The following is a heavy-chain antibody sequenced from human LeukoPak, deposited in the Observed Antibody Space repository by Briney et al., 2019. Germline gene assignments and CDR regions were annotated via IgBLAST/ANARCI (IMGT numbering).Heavy chain of an antibody. V-gene: IGHV1-3*01. CDR1: GYTFTSYA. Sequence: GASVKVSCKASGYTFTSYAMHWVRQAPGQRLEWMGWINAGNGNTKYSQKFQGRVTITRDTSASTAYMELSSLRSEDTAVYYCAKNYYDASAFYSIPFDSWGQGTLITVSS. D-gene: IGHD3-22*01. CDR3: AKNYYDASAFYSIPFDS. J-gene: IGHJ4*02. CDR2: INAGNGNT.